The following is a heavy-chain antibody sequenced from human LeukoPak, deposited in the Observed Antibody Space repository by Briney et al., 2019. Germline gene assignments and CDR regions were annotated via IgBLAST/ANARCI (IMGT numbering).Heavy chain of an antibody. D-gene: IGHD3-10*01. CDR2: MNPNSGNT. CDR3: ARDRGGSGSVEYFQH. V-gene: IGHV1-8*03. Sequence: ASVKVSCKASGYTFTSYDINWVRQATGQGLEWMGWMNPNSGNTGYAQKFQGRVTITRNTSISTAYMELSSLRSEDTAVYYCARDRGGSGSVEYFQHWGQGTLVTVSS. CDR1: GYTFTSYD. J-gene: IGHJ1*01.